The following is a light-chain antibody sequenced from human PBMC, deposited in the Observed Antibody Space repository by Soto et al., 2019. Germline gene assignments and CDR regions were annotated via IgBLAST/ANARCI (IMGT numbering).Light chain of an antibody. CDR1: SSDVGGYNY. V-gene: IGLV2-14*01. CDR2: DVS. Sequence: QSALTQPASVSGSPGQSITISCTGTSSDVGGYNYVSWYQQYPGEVPKLMICDVSYRPSGVSNRFSGSKSGNTASLTISGLQAEDDADYYCSSYTSSGTVVFGGGTKLTVL. J-gene: IGLJ2*01. CDR3: SSYTSSGTVV.